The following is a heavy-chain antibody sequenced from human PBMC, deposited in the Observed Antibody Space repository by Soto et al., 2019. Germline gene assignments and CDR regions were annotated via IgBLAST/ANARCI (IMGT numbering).Heavy chain of an antibody. V-gene: IGHV1-69*02. CDR3: ARAVGGGTDYYYYYMDV. D-gene: IGHD1-1*01. Sequence: QVQLVQSGAEVKKPGSSVKVSCKASGGTFSSYTISWVRQAPGQGLEWMGRIIPILGIANYAQKFQGRVTITADKSTSTAYMELSSLRSEDTAVYYCARAVGGGTDYYYYYMDVWGKGTTVTVSS. J-gene: IGHJ6*03. CDR1: GGTFSSYT. CDR2: IIPILGIA.